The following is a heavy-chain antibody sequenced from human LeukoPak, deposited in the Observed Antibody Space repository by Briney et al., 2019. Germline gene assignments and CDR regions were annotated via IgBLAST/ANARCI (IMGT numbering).Heavy chain of an antibody. Sequence: GGSLRLSCAASGFTFSSYWMNWVRQAPGQGLEWVATINLDGRDQYYVDSVKGRFTISRANAKNSLYLQMTSLRAEDTAVYYCVRDIGSCTDGVCYALFDYWGQGTLVTVSS. D-gene: IGHD2-8*01. CDR1: GFTFSSYW. CDR3: VRDIGSCTDGVCYALFDY. J-gene: IGHJ4*02. CDR2: INLDGRDQ. V-gene: IGHV3-7*01.